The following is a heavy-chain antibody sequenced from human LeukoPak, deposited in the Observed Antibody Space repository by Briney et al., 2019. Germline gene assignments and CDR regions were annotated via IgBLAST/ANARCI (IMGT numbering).Heavy chain of an antibody. CDR2: IYYSGST. V-gene: IGHV4-61*08. D-gene: IGHD2-15*01. CDR3: ARVTRGGSQRPRGPYYFDY. Sequence: PSETLSLTCTVSGGSISSSGYYWGWVRQPPGKGLEWIGYIYYSGSTNYNPSLKSRVTISVDTSKNQFSLKLSSVTAADTAVYYCARVTRGGSQRPRGPYYFDYWGQGTLVTVSS. J-gene: IGHJ4*02. CDR1: GGSISSSGYY.